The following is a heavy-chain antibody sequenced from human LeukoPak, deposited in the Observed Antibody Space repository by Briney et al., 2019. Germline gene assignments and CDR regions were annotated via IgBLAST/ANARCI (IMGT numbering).Heavy chain of an antibody. CDR3: ARGEYCGGDCYFDY. CDR1: GGSISSGSYY. D-gene: IGHD2-21*02. CDR2: IYTSGST. Sequence: SETLSLTCTVSGGSISSGSYYWSWIRQPAGKGLEWIGRIYTSGSTNYNPSLKSRVTISVDTSKNQFSLKLSSVTAADTAVYYCARGEYCGGDCYFDYWGQGTLVTVSS. J-gene: IGHJ4*02. V-gene: IGHV4-61*02.